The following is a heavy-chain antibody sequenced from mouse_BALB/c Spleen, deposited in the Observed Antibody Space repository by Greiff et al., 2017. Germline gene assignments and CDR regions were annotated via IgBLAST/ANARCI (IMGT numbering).Heavy chain of an antibody. D-gene: IGHD2-1*01. J-gene: IGHJ1*01. CDR3: ARHGNFYFDV. CDR2: ISSGSSTI. Sequence: EVKLEESGGGLVKPGGSLKLSCAASGFTFSSFGMHWVRQAPGKGLEWVAYISSGSSTIYYADTVKGRFTITRDNPKNTLFLQMTSLRSEDTAMYYCARHGNFYFDVWGAGTTVTVSS. CDR1: GFTFSSFG. V-gene: IGHV5-17*02.